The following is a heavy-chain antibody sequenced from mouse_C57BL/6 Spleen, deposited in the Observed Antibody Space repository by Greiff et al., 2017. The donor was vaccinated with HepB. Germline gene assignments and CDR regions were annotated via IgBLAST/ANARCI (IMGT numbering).Heavy chain of an antibody. CDR1: GYAFSSYW. V-gene: IGHV1-80*01. Sequence: QVQLQQSGAELVKPGASVKISCKASGYAFSSYWMNWVKQRPGKGLEWIGQIYPGDGDTNYNGKFKGKATLTADKSSSTAYMQLSGLTSEDSAVYFCARLGYYGSSYVLYYAMDYWGQGTSVTVSS. CDR2: IYPGDGDT. CDR3: ARLGYYGSSYVLYYAMDY. D-gene: IGHD1-1*01. J-gene: IGHJ4*01.